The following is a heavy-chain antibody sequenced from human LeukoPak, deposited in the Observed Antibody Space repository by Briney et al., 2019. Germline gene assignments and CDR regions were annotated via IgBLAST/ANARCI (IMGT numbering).Heavy chain of an antibody. CDR3: ARARIQLWPLDY. V-gene: IGHV4-34*01. D-gene: IGHD5-18*01. J-gene: IGHJ4*02. Sequence: PWDTLSLTCAVYGGSFSGYYWSWIRQPPGKGREWIGEINHSGRTNYNPSLKRRVTISVDTSKTQFSLKLSSGTAADTAVYYCARARIQLWPLDYWGQGTLVTVSS. CDR2: INHSGRT. CDR1: GGSFSGYY.